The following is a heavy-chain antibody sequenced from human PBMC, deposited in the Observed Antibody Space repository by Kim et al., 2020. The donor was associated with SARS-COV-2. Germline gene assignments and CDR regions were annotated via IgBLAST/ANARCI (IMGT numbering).Heavy chain of an antibody. CDR1: GCSISSSTYY. V-gene: IGHV4-39*01. J-gene: IGHJ6*02. CDR2: IYYSGST. CDR3: ASPYYYYGMDV. Sequence: SETLSLTCTVSGCSISSSTYYWAWIRQPPGKGLEWIGSIYYSGSTYYNPSLKSRVTISVDTSKNQFSLKLSSVTAADTAVYYCASPYYYYGMDVWGQGTTVTVSS.